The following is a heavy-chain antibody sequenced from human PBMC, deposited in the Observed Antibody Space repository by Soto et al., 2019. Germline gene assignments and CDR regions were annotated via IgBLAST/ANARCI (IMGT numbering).Heavy chain of an antibody. CDR3: ARAYKNCYDSSGYYYLSAFDI. D-gene: IGHD3-22*01. CDR1: GFSLSTSGMC. CDR2: IDWDDDK. J-gene: IGHJ3*02. V-gene: IGHV2-70*01. Sequence: SGPTLVNPTQPLTLTCTFSGFSLSTSGMCVSWIRQPPGKALEWLALIDWDDDKYYSTSLKTRLTISKDTSKNQVVLTMTNMDPVDTATYYCARAYKNCYDSSGYYYLSAFDIWGQGTMVTVSS.